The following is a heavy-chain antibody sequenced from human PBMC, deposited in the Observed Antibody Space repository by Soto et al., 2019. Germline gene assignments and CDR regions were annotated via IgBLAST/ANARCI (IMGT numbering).Heavy chain of an antibody. Sequence: QMQLVQSGPEVKKPGASVTVSCKASGFTFTHSAIKWVRQARGQSLEWIGWIVVGSGNTNYAQKFQARVTIPWDMSTFTAYIELSSLRSEDTAVYYCAAEYYYGDSDPRRLIYWGQGTLVTVSS. CDR3: AAEYYYGDSDPRRLIY. V-gene: IGHV1-58*02. D-gene: IGHD3-10*01. CDR2: IVVGSGNT. CDR1: GFTFTHSA. J-gene: IGHJ4*02.